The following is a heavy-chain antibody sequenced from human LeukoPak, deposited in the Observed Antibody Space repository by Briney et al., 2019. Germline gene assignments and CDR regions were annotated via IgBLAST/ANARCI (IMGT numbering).Heavy chain of an antibody. J-gene: IGHJ6*03. CDR3: ARQLGPYYYYHYMDV. CDR2: IYYSGST. V-gene: IGHV4-38-2*02. D-gene: IGHD7-27*01. Sequence: SETLSLTCTVSGYSISSGYYWGWIRQPPGKGLEWIGSIYYSGSTYYNPSLKSRVTISVDTSKNQFSLKLSSVTAADTAVYYCARQLGPYYYYHYMDVWGKGTTVTISS. CDR1: GYSISSGYY.